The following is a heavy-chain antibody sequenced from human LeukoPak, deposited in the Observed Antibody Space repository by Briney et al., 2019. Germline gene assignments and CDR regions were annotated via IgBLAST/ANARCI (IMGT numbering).Heavy chain of an antibody. CDR2: ISSSSSYI. V-gene: IGHV3-21*01. J-gene: IGHJ4*02. D-gene: IGHD3-10*01. CDR3: ARDQNDLLLGLDY. Sequence: PGGSLRLSCAASGFTFSSYSMNWVRQAPGKGLEWVSSISSSSSYIYYADSVKGRFTISRDNAKNSLYLQMNSLRAEDTAVYYCARDQNDLLLGLDYWGQGTLVSVSS. CDR1: GFTFSSYS.